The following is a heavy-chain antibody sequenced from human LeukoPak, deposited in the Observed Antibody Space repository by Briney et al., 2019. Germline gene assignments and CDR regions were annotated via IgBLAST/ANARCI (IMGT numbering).Heavy chain of an antibody. CDR3: ARVPITDDAFDI. D-gene: IGHD5-24*01. CDR2: IYYSGST. Sequence: SETLSLTCTVSGGSISSGGYYWSWIRQHPGKGLEWIGYIYYSGSTYYNPPLKSRVTISVDTSKNQFSLKLSSVTAADTAVYYCARVPITDDAFDIWGQGTMVTVSS. J-gene: IGHJ3*02. CDR1: GGSISSGGYY. V-gene: IGHV4-31*03.